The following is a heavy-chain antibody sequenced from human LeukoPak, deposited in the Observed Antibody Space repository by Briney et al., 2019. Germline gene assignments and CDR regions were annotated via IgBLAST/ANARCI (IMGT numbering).Heavy chain of an antibody. CDR1: GYNFTSYW. CDR2: IFPGDSTI. J-gene: IGHJ4*02. CDR3: ARRVAARPSLYYFDY. D-gene: IGHD6-6*01. Sequence: GESLKISCKGSGYNFTSYWIGWVRQMPGKGLEWMGIIFPGDSTIRYSPSFQDQVTISSDKSINTAYLQWSSLKASDTAMCYCARRVAARPSLYYFDYWGQGTLVTVSS. V-gene: IGHV5-51*01.